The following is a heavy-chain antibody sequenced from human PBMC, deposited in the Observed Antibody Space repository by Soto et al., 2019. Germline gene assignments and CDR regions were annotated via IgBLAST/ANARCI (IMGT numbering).Heavy chain of an antibody. CDR1: GFTFSTYG. D-gene: IGHD5-18*01. J-gene: IGHJ4*02. V-gene: IGHV3-30*18. Sequence: QVQLVESGGGVVQPGRSLRLSCAASGFTFSTYGMHWFRQAPGKGLEWVAVISYDGSNKYYAYSVKGRFTISRDNSKNTLYLQMSRLRAEDTAVYYCAKGFSYSVIDYWGQGTLVTVSS. CDR2: ISYDGSNK. CDR3: AKGFSYSVIDY.